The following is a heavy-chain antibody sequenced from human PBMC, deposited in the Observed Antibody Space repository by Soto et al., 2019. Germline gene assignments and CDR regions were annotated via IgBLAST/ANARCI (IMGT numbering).Heavy chain of an antibody. CDR2: MSPSSGNT. Sequence: QVQLVQSRAEVKKPGASVKVSCKASGYTFTTYEINWVRQVPGQGLEWMGWMSPSSGNTGYVDQFRGRVTMTSNTSMNTAYMELSSLRSEDTAVYYCARVGGQLFGDHGMDVWGQGTTVTVSS. CDR1: GYTFTTYE. J-gene: IGHJ6*02. D-gene: IGHD3-10*01. V-gene: IGHV1-8*01. CDR3: ARVGGQLFGDHGMDV.